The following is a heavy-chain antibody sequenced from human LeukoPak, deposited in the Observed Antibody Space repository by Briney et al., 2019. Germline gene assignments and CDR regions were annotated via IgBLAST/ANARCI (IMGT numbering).Heavy chain of an antibody. D-gene: IGHD3-22*01. Sequence: PSETLSPTCTVSGGSISSYYWSWIRQPAGKGLEWIGRIYTSGSTNYNPSLKSRVTMSVDTSKNQFSLKLSSVTAADTAVYYCARDDSSGYHTTYFDYWGQGTLVTVSS. CDR3: ARDDSSGYHTTYFDY. J-gene: IGHJ4*02. V-gene: IGHV4-4*07. CDR2: IYTSGST. CDR1: GGSISSYY.